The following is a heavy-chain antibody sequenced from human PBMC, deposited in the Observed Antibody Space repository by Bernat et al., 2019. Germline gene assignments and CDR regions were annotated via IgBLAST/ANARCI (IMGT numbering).Heavy chain of an antibody. D-gene: IGHD2-15*01. CDR3: ARGRIPSCSGATCQKGNWFDP. CDR2: IGTSGVT. Sequence: EVQLVESGGGLVQPGGSLRLSCAVAGFTFSSHDMHWVRQPTGKGLEWVSAIGTSGVTYYSDSVKGRFTISRENAKNSLYLQMNSLRAGDTAVYYCARGRIPSCSGATCQKGNWFDPWGQGTLVTVSS. V-gene: IGHV3-13*01. CDR1: GFTFSSHD. J-gene: IGHJ5*02.